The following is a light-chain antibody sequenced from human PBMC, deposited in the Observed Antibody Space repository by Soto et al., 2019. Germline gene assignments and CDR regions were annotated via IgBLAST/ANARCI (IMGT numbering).Light chain of an antibody. CDR3: NSYTSSSRV. V-gene: IGLV2-14*01. Sequence: QSVLTQPASVSGSPGQSITISCTGTSSDVGGYNYVSWYQQHPGKAPKLMIYDVSNRPSGVSNRLSGSKSGNTASLTISGLQAEDEADYYCNSYTSSSRVFGGGTKVTVL. J-gene: IGLJ2*01. CDR2: DVS. CDR1: SSDVGGYNY.